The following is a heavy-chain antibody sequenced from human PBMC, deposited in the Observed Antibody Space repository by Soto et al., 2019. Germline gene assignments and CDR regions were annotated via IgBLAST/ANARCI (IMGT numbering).Heavy chain of an antibody. J-gene: IGHJ6*02. CDR1: GGTFSSYG. CDR3: ARGEAARYYHGMDV. Sequence: QVQLVQSGAEVKKPGSSVKVSCKASGGTFSSYGISWVRQAPGQGLEWMGGIIPIFGTANYAQKFQGRVTITADESTSTAYMELSSLRSEDTAVHYCARGEAARYYHGMDVWGQGITVTVSS. D-gene: IGHD6-13*01. CDR2: IIPIFGTA. V-gene: IGHV1-69*12.